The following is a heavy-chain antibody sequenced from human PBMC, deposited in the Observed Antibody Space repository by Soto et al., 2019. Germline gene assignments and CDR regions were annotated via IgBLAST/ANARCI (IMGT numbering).Heavy chain of an antibody. J-gene: IGHJ6*02. CDR2: IYYSGST. D-gene: IGHD6-19*01. V-gene: IGHV4-39*07. Sequence: SETLSLTCTVSSAPVSSSTYTWGWIRQPPGKGLEWIGSIYYSGSTYYNPSLKSRVTISVDKSKNQFSLKLSSVTAADTAVYYCARGAGIAVAGTYYYYYGMDVWGQGTTVTVSS. CDR1: SAPVSSSTYT. CDR3: ARGAGIAVAGTYYYYYGMDV.